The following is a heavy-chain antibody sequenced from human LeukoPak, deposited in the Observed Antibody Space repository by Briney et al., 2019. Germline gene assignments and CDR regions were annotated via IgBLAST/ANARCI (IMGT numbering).Heavy chain of an antibody. D-gene: IGHD3-22*01. CDR3: ARYYYDPSGYYHDY. Sequence: TSETLSLTCTVSGASISSYYWSWIRQPAGKGLEWIGHIYARGSTNYNPSLKSRVTMSVDTSKNQFSLRLSSVTAADTAVYYCARYYYDPSGYYHDYWGQGTLVTASS. J-gene: IGHJ4*02. CDR1: GASISSYY. V-gene: IGHV4-59*10. CDR2: IYARGST.